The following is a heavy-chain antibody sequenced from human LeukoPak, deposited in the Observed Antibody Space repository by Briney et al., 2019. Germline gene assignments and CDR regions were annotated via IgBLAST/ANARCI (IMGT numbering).Heavy chain of an antibody. Sequence: SETLSLTCTVSGGSISSGDYYWSWIRQPPGKGLERIGYIYYSGSTYYNPSLKSRVTIPVDTSKNQFSLKLSSVTAADTAAYYCARGYIAVAHDAFDIWGQGTMVTVSS. CDR1: GGSISSGDYY. D-gene: IGHD6-19*01. V-gene: IGHV4-30-4*08. CDR2: IYYSGST. J-gene: IGHJ3*02. CDR3: ARGYIAVAHDAFDI.